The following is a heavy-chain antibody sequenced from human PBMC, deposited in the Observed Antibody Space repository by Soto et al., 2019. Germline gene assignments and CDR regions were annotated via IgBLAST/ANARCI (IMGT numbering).Heavy chain of an antibody. CDR1: GFTFSSYA. Sequence: PGGSLRLSCAASGFTFSSYAMSWVRQAPGKGLEWVSVISGSSGSTDYADSVKGRFTISRGNSKNTLYLQMNSLRAEDTAVYYCAKSDSSGYFRGWREFDSWGQGTLVTVSS. J-gene: IGHJ4*02. D-gene: IGHD3-22*01. V-gene: IGHV3-23*01. CDR3: AKSDSSGYFRGWREFDS. CDR2: ISGSSGST.